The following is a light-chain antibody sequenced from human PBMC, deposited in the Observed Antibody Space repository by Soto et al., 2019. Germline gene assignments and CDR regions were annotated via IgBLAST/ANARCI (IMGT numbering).Light chain of an antibody. V-gene: IGKV3-20*01. Sequence: EIVLTQSPGTLSLSPGERATLSCRASQSVDSSYLAWYQQKPGQAPRLLIYGASSRATGIPARFSGSGSGTDFTLTIRRLEHEDFAVYDCQQFDSPLTFGTGTKVDIK. J-gene: IGKJ3*01. CDR1: QSVDSSY. CDR2: GAS. CDR3: QQFDSPLT.